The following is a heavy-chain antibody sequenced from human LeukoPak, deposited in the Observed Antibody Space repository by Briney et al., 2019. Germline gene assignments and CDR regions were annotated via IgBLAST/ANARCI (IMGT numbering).Heavy chain of an antibody. J-gene: IGHJ6*02. Sequence: GGSLRLSCAASGFTFSSYSMTWVRQAPGKGLEWVSSISSSSSYIYYADSVKGRFTISRDNAKNSLYLQMNSLRAEDTAVYYCARDGGSTSYAWVGYYYYGMDVWGQGTTVTVSS. D-gene: IGHD2-2*01. CDR1: GFTFSSYS. V-gene: IGHV3-21*01. CDR2: ISSSSSYI. CDR3: ARDGGSTSYAWVGYYYYGMDV.